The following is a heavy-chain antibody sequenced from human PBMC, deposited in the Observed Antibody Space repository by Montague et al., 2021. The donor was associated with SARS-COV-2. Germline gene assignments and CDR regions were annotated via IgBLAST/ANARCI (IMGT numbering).Heavy chain of an antibody. CDR2: IYYHGTT. D-gene: IGHD5-12*01. V-gene: IGHV4-59*11. CDR3: AKDSSIVATTLWAYNWFDP. Sequence: SETLSLTCIVSGGSISGHYWSWVRQTPEKGLEWIGYIYYHGTTNXNPSLKTRVTLSVDTPKNQLSLMLTSVTAVDTAVYYCAKDSSIVATTLWAYNWFDPWGQGTLVTVSS. CDR1: GGSISGHY. J-gene: IGHJ5*02.